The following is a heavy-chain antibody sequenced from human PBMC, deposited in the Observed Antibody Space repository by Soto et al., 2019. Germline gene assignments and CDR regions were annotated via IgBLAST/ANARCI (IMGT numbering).Heavy chain of an antibody. CDR1: GGSISSGDYY. Sequence: SETLSLTCTVSGGSISSGDYYWSWIRQPPGKGLEWIGYIYYSGSTYYNPSLKSRVTISVDTSKNQFSLKLSSVTAADTAVYYCARDHYYDSSGYYYGGNYYYGMDVWGQGTTVTVS. J-gene: IGHJ6*02. V-gene: IGHV4-30-4*01. D-gene: IGHD3-22*01. CDR3: ARDHYYDSSGYYYGGNYYYGMDV. CDR2: IYYSGST.